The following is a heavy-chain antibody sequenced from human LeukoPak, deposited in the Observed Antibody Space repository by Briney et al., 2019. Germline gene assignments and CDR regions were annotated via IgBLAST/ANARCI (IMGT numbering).Heavy chain of an antibody. CDR3: ARGYTYGAY. V-gene: IGHV3-7*01. J-gene: IGHJ4*02. CDR1: GLTFSSYW. D-gene: IGHD4/OR15-4a*01. Sequence: GGSLRLSCAASGLTFSSYWMSWVRQAPGKGLEWVANIKQDGSEKTYVDSVKGRFTISRDNAKNSLYLQMNSLRAEDTAVYYCARGYTYGAYWGQGTLVTVSS. CDR2: IKQDGSEK.